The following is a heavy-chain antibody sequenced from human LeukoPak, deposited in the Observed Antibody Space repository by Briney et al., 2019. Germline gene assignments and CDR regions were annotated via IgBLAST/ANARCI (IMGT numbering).Heavy chain of an antibody. CDR2: ISAYNGNT. Sequence: EASVKVSCKASGYTFTSYGISWVRQAPRQGLEWMGWISAYNGNTNYAQKLQGRVTMTTDTSTSTAYMELRSLRSDDTAVYYCARAEGYCSSTSCYTAASNWFDPWGQGTLVTVSS. CDR3: ARAEGYCSSTSCYTAASNWFDP. CDR1: GYTFTSYG. V-gene: IGHV1-18*01. D-gene: IGHD2-2*02. J-gene: IGHJ5*02.